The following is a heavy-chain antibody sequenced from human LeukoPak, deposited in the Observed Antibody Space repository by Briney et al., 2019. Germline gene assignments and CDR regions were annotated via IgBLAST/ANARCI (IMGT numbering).Heavy chain of an antibody. CDR1: GGSISKYY. D-gene: IGHD6-19*01. V-gene: IGHV4-59*01. CDR2: IYYSGST. CDR3: ARYSSGWRSFDI. J-gene: IGHJ3*02. Sequence: SETLSLSCTVPGGSISKYYWNCLRQPPGKGLEWIGYIYYSGSTEYNPSLKSRVTMSLDTPKKQFSLRLTSVTAAATAVYYCARYSSGWRSFDIWGQGTMVTVSS.